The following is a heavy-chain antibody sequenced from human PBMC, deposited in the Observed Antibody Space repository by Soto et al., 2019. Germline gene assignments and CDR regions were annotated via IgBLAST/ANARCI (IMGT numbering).Heavy chain of an antibody. CDR3: SRGATGYEY. V-gene: IGHV1-3*01. J-gene: IGHJ4*02. Sequence: QVQLVQSGAEVNKPGASVKVSCKASGYTFTTYVMHWVRQAPGQRLEWMGWINAGNGNTKYSQKFQGRVTITRDTAASTAYMELSSLTSDDTAVYYCSRGATGYEYWGQGTLVSVSS. D-gene: IGHD1-1*01. CDR1: GYTFTTYV. CDR2: INAGNGNT.